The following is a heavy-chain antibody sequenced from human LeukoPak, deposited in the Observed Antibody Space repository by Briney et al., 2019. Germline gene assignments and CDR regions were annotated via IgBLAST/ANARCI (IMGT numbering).Heavy chain of an antibody. CDR3: ARARGDDSSDYYPLIDY. Sequence: SETLSLTCTVSGGSISSSSYYWGWIRQPPGKGLEWIGSIYYSGSTYYNPSLKSRVTISVDTSKNQFSLKLSSVTAADTAVYYCARARGDDSSDYYPLIDYWGQGTLVTVSS. CDR1: GGSISSSSYY. V-gene: IGHV4-39*01. D-gene: IGHD3-22*01. CDR2: IYYSGST. J-gene: IGHJ4*02.